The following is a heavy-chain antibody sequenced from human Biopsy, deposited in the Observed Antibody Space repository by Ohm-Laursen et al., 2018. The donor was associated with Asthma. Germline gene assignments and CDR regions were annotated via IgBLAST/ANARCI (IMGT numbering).Heavy chain of an antibody. V-gene: IGHV1-18*01. CDR1: GYTFNSAG. Sequence: AASVKVSCKTSGYTFNSAGITWVRQAPGQGLEWMGWISVYSGNTKVAQKLQDRVTMITDTSTSTAYMELRGLRSDDTAVYFCARAVDYSHYYGIDVWGQGTTVTVS. D-gene: IGHD3-10*01. CDR2: ISVYSGNT. J-gene: IGHJ6*02. CDR3: ARAVDYSHYYGIDV.